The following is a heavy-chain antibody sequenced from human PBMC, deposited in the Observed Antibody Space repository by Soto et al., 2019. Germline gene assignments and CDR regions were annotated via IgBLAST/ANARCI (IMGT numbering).Heavy chain of an antibody. J-gene: IGHJ4*02. D-gene: IGHD1-1*01. CDR2: IKQDGSQQ. V-gene: IGHV3-7*01. CDR3: GGGTAFDF. Sequence: EVHLVESGGGLVQPGGSLRLSCAASGFTFSNYWMNWVRQAPGKGLEWVANIKQDGSQQYYLDSVKGRFTVSRDNAKNSLYLQMNSLRADDTAVYYCGGGTAFDFWGQGTLVTVSS. CDR1: GFTFSNYW.